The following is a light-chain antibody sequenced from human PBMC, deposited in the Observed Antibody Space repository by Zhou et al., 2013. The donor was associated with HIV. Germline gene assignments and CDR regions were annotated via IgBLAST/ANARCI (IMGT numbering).Light chain of an antibody. CDR3: QQYNQWPPLT. J-gene: IGKJ4*01. CDR1: QSVGTN. V-gene: IGKV3-15*01. CDR2: GAS. Sequence: EIVMTQSPATLSVSPGERATLSCRASQSVGTNLAWYQQTLGRSPRLLIHGASTRATGIPDRFTGSGSGTDFTLTINNIQSEDFATYYCQQYNQWPPLTLGGGTKVEI.